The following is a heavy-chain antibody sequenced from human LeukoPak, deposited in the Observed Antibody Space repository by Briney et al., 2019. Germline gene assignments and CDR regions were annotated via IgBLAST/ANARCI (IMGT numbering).Heavy chain of an antibody. J-gene: IGHJ5*02. CDR3: ARGPSGVVPAAIGGCWFDP. V-gene: IGHV4-39*02. CDR2: VYYTGTT. D-gene: IGHD2-2*01. Sequence: PSETLSLTCTVSGGSISSGIYYWDWIRQPPRRGLEWIGGVYYTGTTYYNPSLKSRVTISIDTSQNLFSLKLNSVTAADTATYYCARGPSGVVPAAIGGCWFDPWGQGTLVTVSS. CDR1: GGSISSGIYY.